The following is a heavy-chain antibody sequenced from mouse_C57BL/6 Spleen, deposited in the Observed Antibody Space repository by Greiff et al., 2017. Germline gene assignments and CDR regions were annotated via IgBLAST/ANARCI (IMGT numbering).Heavy chain of an antibody. CDR1: GYSFSSSW. J-gene: IGHJ4*01. V-gene: IGHV1-82*01. Sequence: VQLQESGPELVKPGASVKISCKASGYSFSSSWMNWVKQRPGKGLEWIGRIYPGDGDTNYNGKFKGKATLTADKSSSTAYMQLSSLTSEDSAVYFCARENDGYYHYAMDYWGQGTSVTVSS. D-gene: IGHD2-3*01. CDR3: ARENDGYYHYAMDY. CDR2: IYPGDGDT.